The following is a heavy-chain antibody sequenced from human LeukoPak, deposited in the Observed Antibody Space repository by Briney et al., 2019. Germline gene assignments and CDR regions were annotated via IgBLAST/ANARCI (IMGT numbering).Heavy chain of an antibody. J-gene: IGHJ3*02. V-gene: IGHV3-48*02. D-gene: IGHD3-10*01. Sequence: PGGSLRLSCAASGFTFSSYSMNWVRQAPGKGLEWISYISGSGSVSYYEDSVKGRFTIYRDNAKNSLYLQMNSLRDEDTALYFCARDGGFGFLAAFDIWGQGTMVTVSS. CDR3: ARDGGFGFLAAFDI. CDR1: GFTFSSYS. CDR2: ISGSGSVS.